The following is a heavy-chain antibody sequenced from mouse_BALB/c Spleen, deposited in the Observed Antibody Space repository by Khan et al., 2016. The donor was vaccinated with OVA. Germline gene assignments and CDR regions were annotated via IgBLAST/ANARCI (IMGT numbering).Heavy chain of an antibody. D-gene: IGHD1-1*01. CDR2: MWAGGRT. CDR3: ARPNYGSAWFAY. CDR1: GFSLTNYG. V-gene: IGHV2-9*02. J-gene: IGHJ3*01. Sequence: VQLQESGPGLVAPSQSLSITCTVSGFSLTNYGVHWVRQPPGKGLEWLGVMWAGGRTNYNSALMSRLSITKDNSKSQVFLKVNSQQTDDTAIYYCARPNYGSAWFAYWGQGTLVTVSA.